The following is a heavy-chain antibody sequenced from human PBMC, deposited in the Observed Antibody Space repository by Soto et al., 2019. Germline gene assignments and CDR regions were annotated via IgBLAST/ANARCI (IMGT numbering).Heavy chain of an antibody. CDR3: AKYSSGADDFWSGYFPNYYYYYYMDV. V-gene: IGHV3-23*01. CDR2: ISGSGGST. CDR1: GFTFSSYA. Sequence: GGSLRLSCAASGFTFSSYAMSWVRQAPGKGLEWVSAISGSGGSTYYADSVKGRFTISRDNSKNTLYLQMNSLRAEDTAVYYCAKYSSGADDFWSGYFPNYYYYYYMDVWGKGTTVTVSS. J-gene: IGHJ6*03. D-gene: IGHD3-3*01.